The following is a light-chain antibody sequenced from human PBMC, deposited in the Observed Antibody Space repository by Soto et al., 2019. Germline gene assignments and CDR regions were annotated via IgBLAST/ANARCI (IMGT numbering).Light chain of an antibody. V-gene: IGKV1-12*01. CDR3: QQAHSFPPI. Sequence: DIQMTQSPSSVSASVGERVTITCRASQGIASWLAWYQQKPGLAPKLLIYAASSLQTGVPSRFRGRGSGKDFPPPIRRLEPEVFATYCCQQAHSFPPIFGQGTKREIK. J-gene: IGKJ2*01. CDR2: AAS. CDR1: QGIASW.